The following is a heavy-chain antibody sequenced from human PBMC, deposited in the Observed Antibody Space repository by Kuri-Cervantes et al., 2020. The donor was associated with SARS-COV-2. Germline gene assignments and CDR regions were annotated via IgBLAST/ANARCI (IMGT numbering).Heavy chain of an antibody. CDR1: GFTFSNAW. J-gene: IGHJ5*02. CDR2: IKSKIDGGTT. CDR3: TTDPIVVVPGAIVA. V-gene: IGHV3-15*01. D-gene: IGHD2-2*02. Sequence: GESLKISCAASGFTFSNAWMSWVRQAPGKGLEWVGRIKSKIDGGTTDYAAPVKGRFTISRDDSKNTLYLQMNSLKAEDTAVYYCTTDPIVVVPGAIVAWGQGTLVTVYS.